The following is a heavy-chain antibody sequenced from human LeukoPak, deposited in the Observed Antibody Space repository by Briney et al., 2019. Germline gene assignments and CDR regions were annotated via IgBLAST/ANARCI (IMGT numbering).Heavy chain of an antibody. CDR3: ARWDIGELYAFDI. CDR2: IYYSGST. Sequence: PSETLSLTCTVSGGSISSYYWSWIRQPPGKGLEWIGYIYYSGSTNYNPSLKSRVTISVDTSKNQFSLKLSSVTAADTAVYYCARWDIGELYAFDIWGQGTMVTVSS. D-gene: IGHD3-10*01. V-gene: IGHV4-59*08. J-gene: IGHJ3*02. CDR1: GGSISSYY.